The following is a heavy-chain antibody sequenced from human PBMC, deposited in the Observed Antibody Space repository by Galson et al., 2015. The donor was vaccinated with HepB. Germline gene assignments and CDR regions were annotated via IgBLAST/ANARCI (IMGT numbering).Heavy chain of an antibody. Sequence: SLRLSCAASGFTFSNYGMHWVRQAPGKGLEWVAVISFDGSNKYYADSVKGRFTISRDNSKNTLYLQMNSLRAEDTDVYFCAKDPRYCTGGSCYYYYYMDVWGKGTTVTVSS. CDR3: AKDPRYCTGGSCYYYYYMDV. CDR1: GFTFSNYG. CDR2: ISFDGSNK. J-gene: IGHJ6*03. D-gene: IGHD2-15*01. V-gene: IGHV3-30*18.